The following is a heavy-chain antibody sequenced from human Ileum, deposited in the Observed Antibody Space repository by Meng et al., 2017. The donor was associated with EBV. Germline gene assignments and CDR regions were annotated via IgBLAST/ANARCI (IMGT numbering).Heavy chain of an antibody. J-gene: IGHJ4*02. D-gene: IGHD6-19*01. CDR2: LYFSGST. Sequence: QLQLQDSGPGLVKPSGTLSLTCTVSGGSTSSSDYYWGWIRQPPGKGLEWIGSLYFSGSTYSNPSLESRVTISVDTSNNQFSLKLSSVTAADTAVYYCARRGYSSGWYAYDYWGQGTLVTVSS. CDR1: GGSTSSSDYY. V-gene: IGHV4-39*01. CDR3: ARRGYSSGWYAYDY.